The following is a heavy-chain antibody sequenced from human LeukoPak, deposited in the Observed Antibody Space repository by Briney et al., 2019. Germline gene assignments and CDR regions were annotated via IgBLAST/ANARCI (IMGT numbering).Heavy chain of an antibody. CDR3: ARVLIPIVVVPAATFFDI. J-gene: IGHJ3*02. CDR2: IIPIFGTA. Sequence: SVKVSCKASGGTFSSYAISWVRQAPGQGLEWMGEIIPIFGTANYAQKFQGRVTITADESTSTAYMELSSLRSEDTAVYYCARVLIPIVVVPAATFFDIWGQGTMVTVSS. V-gene: IGHV1-69*13. D-gene: IGHD2-2*01. CDR1: GGTFSSYA.